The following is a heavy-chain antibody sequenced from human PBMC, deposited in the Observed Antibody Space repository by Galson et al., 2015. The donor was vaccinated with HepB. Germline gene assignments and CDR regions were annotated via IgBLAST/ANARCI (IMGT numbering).Heavy chain of an antibody. CDR1: GFTFSSHW. D-gene: IGHD2-2*01. J-gene: IGHJ6*03. CDR2: IKQDGSEK. V-gene: IGHV3-7*01. Sequence: SLRLSCAASGFTFSSHWMSWVRQAPGKGLEWVANIKQDGSEKYYVDSVKGRFTISRDNAKNSLYLQMKSLRAEDTAVYYCARDIVVPTYYYYMDVWGKGTTVTVSS. CDR3: ARDIVVPTYYYYMDV.